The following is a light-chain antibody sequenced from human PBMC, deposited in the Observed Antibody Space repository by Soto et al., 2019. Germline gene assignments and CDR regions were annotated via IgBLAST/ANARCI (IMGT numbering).Light chain of an antibody. CDR1: QSVSSN. CDR3: QQYNNWPPSYT. Sequence: EIVMTQSPATLSVSPGERVTLSCRASQSVSSNLAWYQQKPGQAPRLLIYAASTRATGIPARFSGGGSGTEFTLTISSLQSEDFAVYYCQQYNNWPPSYTFGQGTKLEIK. CDR2: AAS. V-gene: IGKV3-15*01. J-gene: IGKJ2*01.